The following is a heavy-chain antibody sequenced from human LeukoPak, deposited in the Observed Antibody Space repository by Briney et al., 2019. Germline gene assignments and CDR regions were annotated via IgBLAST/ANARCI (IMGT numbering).Heavy chain of an antibody. CDR3: TTDHDILTGYYPFDY. CDR1: GFSFSNAW. CDR2: IKSKTDGGTT. D-gene: IGHD3-9*01. V-gene: IGHV3-15*01. J-gene: IGHJ4*02. Sequence: PGGSLRLSCAASGFSFSNAWMSWVRQAPGKGLEWVGRIKSKTDGGTTDYAAPVKGRFTISRDDSKNTLYLQMNSLKTEDTAVYYCTTDHDILTGYYPFDYWGQGTLVTVSS.